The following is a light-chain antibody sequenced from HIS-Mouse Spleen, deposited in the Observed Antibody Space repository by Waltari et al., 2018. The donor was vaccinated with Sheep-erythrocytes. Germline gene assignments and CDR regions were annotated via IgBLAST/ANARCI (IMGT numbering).Light chain of an antibody. CDR2: EVS. CDR1: SSDVGGYNY. CDR3: CSYAGSYNHV. V-gene: IGLV2-8*01. Sequence: QSALTQPPSASGSPGQSVTISCTGTSSDVGGYNYVSWYQQHPGKAPKLMIYEVSKRPSVFPDRFSGSKSGNTASLTVSGLLAEDEADYYCCSYAGSYNHVFATGTKVTVL. J-gene: IGLJ1*01.